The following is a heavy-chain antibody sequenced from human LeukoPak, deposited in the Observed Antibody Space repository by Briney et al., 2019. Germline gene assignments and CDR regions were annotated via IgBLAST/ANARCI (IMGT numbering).Heavy chain of an antibody. CDR3: TRGPTGRWLYYGMDV. J-gene: IGHJ6*02. V-gene: IGHV3-49*04. D-gene: IGHD5-24*01. CDR1: GFTFGDHA. Sequence: RSLTLSCITSGFTFGDHAMSWVRQAPGKGLDWEGFIRSKGYGGTTEYAASVKGRFTISRDDSKSIAYLQMNSLKSEDTAVYYCTRGPTGRWLYYGMDVWGQGTTVIVSS. CDR2: IRSKGYGGTT.